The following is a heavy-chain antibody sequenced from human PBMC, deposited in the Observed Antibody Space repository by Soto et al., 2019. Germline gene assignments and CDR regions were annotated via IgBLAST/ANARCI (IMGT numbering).Heavy chain of an antibody. D-gene: IGHD2-2*02. J-gene: IGHJ6*02. CDR2: ISYDGSNK. V-gene: IGHV3-30-3*01. CDR1: GFTFSSYA. Sequence: PGGSLRLSCAASGFTFSSYAMHWVRQAPGKGLEWVAVISYDGSNKYYADSVKGRFTISRDNSKNTLYLQMNSLRAEDTAVYYCARDLGYCSSTSCYTGGGNYYYYYGMDVWGQGTTVTVSS. CDR3: ARDLGYCSSTSCYTGGGNYYYYYGMDV.